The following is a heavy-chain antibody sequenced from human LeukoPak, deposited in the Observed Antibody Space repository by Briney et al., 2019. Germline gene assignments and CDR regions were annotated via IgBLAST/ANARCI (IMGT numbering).Heavy chain of an antibody. J-gene: IGHJ4*02. V-gene: IGHV4-4*07. D-gene: IGHD6-19*01. CDR1: SDSFSTHY. Sequence: SETLSLTCTVSSDSFSTHYWTWIRQSAGKGLEWIGRLFSGGSTNYNPSLESRVTMSIDTSNNHFSLRLSSVTAADTAVYYCARGAGTFDFWGQGTLVTVSS. CDR2: LFSGGST. CDR3: ARGAGTFDF.